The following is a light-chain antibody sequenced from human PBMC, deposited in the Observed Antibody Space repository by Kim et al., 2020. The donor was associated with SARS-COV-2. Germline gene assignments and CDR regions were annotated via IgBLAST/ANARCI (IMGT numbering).Light chain of an antibody. J-gene: IGLJ2*01. CDR3: QVWDSSSDHRVV. CDR1: SIGSRS. V-gene: IGLV3-21*01. Sequence: SYELTQPPSVSVAPGKTARVSCVGNSIGSRSVHWYQQKSGQAPVLVMYYDSDRPSGIPERFSGSNSGNTATLTISRVEAGDEADYFCQVWDSSSDHRVVFGGGTQLTVL. CDR2: YDS.